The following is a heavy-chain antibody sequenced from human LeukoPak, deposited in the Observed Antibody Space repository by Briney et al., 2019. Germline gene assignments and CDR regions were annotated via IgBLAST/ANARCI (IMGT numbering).Heavy chain of an antibody. CDR1: GFTFSSYA. V-gene: IGHV3-23*01. Sequence: GGSLRLSCAASGFTFSSYAMSWVRQAPGKGLEWVSAISGSGGSTYYADSVKGRFTISRDNSKNTLNLQMNSLRAEDTAVYYCATGGSRWLQLSYFDYWGQGTLVTVSS. CDR3: ATGGSRWLQLSYFDY. D-gene: IGHD5-24*01. J-gene: IGHJ4*02. CDR2: ISGSGGST.